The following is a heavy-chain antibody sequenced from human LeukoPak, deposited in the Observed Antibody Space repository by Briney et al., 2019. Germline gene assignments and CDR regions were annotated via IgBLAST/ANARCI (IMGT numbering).Heavy chain of an antibody. J-gene: IGHJ6*02. CDR2: IYYSGST. Sequence: SETLSLTCTVSGGSISSYYWSWIRQPPGKGLEWIGYIYYSGSTNYNPSLKSRVTISVDTSKNQFSLKPSSVTAADTAVYYCARDLGLYSSSAAGMDVWGQGTTVTVSS. D-gene: IGHD6-13*01. V-gene: IGHV4-59*01. CDR3: ARDLGLYSSSAAGMDV. CDR1: GGSISSYY.